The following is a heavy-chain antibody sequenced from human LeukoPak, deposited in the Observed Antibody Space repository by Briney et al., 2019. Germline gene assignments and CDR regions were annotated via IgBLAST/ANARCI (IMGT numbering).Heavy chain of an antibody. CDR1: GFTFSSYA. CDR3: AKVVVPAAYYYYGMDV. J-gene: IGHJ6*02. D-gene: IGHD2-2*01. CDR2: ISGSGGST. Sequence: GGSLRLSCAASGFTFSSYAMSWVRQAPGKGLEWVSAISGSGGSTYYADSVKGRFTISRDNSKNTLYLQMNSLRAEDTAVYYCAKVVVPAAYYYYGMDVWGQGTTVTVSS. V-gene: IGHV3-23*01.